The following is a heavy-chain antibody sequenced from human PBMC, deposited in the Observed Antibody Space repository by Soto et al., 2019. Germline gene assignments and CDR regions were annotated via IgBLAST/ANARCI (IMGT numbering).Heavy chain of an antibody. CDR1: GGTFSSYA. J-gene: IGHJ4*02. CDR2: IIPIFGTA. Sequence: GASVKVSCKASGGTFSSYAISWVRQAPGQGLEWMGGIIPIFGTANYAQKFQGRVTITADESTSTAYMELSSLRSEDTAVYYCARSDSSGYFIDYWGQGTLVTVSS. CDR3: ARSDSSGYFIDY. D-gene: IGHD3-22*01. V-gene: IGHV1-69*13.